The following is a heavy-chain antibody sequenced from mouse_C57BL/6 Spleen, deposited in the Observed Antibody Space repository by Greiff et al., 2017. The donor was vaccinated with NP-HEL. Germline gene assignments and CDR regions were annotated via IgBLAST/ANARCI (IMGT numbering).Heavy chain of an antibody. CDR1: GFTFSSYG. Sequence: EVMLVESGGDLVKPGGSLKLSCAASGFTFSSYGMSWVRQTPDKRLEWVATISSGGSYTYYPDSVKGRFTISRDNAKNTLYLQMSSLKSEDTAMYYCARQTPLITTNFDVWGTGTTVTVSS. J-gene: IGHJ1*03. V-gene: IGHV5-6*01. CDR2: ISSGGSYT. D-gene: IGHD1-1*01. CDR3: ARQTPLITTNFDV.